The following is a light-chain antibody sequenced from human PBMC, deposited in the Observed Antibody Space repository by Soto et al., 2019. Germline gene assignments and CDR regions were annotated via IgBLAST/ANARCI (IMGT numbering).Light chain of an antibody. CDR1: ETINGW. Sequence: DIQMTQSPSTLSASVGDRVTITCRASETINGWLAWYQQKPGKAPKLLINKASTLESGVPSRFSGSGSGTEFTLTISSLQPDDIATYYCQQYKSYSSSTFGQGTKLEIK. CDR3: QQYKSYSSST. J-gene: IGKJ2*01. CDR2: KAS. V-gene: IGKV1-5*03.